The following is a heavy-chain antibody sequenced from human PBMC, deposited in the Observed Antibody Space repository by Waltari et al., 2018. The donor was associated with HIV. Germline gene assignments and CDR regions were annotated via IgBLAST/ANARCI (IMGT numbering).Heavy chain of an antibody. Sequence: QAQLVQSGAEVKKPGASVRVSCKASGYTCTGYSIHWVRQAPGQGLEWMGWINPNSGGTNYAQNFQGRVTMTRDTSISTAYMELSRLRSDDTAVYYCATPSYDSSGYYSAGSEFDYWGQGTLVTVSS. V-gene: IGHV1-2*02. D-gene: IGHD3-22*01. CDR3: ATPSYDSSGYYSAGSEFDY. CDR1: GYTCTGYS. CDR2: INPNSGGT. J-gene: IGHJ4*02.